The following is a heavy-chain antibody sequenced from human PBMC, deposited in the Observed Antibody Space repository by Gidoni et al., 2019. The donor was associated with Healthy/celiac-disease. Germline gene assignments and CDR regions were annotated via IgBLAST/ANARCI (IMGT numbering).Heavy chain of an antibody. D-gene: IGHD3-22*01. J-gene: IGHJ4*02. CDR3: AKDPGYDSSGYVDY. Sequence: EVQLLESGGGLVQPGGSLRLSCAASGFPFSSYAMSWVRQAPGKGLEWVSAISGSGGSTYYADSVKGQFTISRDNSKNTLYLQMNSLRAEDTAVYYCAKDPGYDSSGYVDYWGQGTLVTVSS. CDR2: ISGSGGST. CDR1: GFPFSSYA. V-gene: IGHV3-23*01.